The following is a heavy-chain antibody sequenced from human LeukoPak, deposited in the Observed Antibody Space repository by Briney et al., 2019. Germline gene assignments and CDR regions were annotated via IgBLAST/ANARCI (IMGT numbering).Heavy chain of an antibody. Sequence: GGSLRLSCAASGFMFNNYWMTWVRQAPGKGLEWVGNINQDGSDKYYGDSVKGRFTISRDNAKNSLYLQLNSLRAEDRPVYYFATDSRYFHPWRQEPRVRVS. CDR1: GFMFNNYW. J-gene: IGHJ5*02. CDR2: INQDGSDK. D-gene: IGHD3-9*01. CDR3: ATDSRYFHP. V-gene: IGHV3-7*01.